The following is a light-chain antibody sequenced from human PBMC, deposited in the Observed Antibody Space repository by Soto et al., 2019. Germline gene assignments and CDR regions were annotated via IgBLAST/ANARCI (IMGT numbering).Light chain of an antibody. J-gene: IGKJ1*01. CDR3: QHYNSYSEA. CDR2: KAS. V-gene: IGKV1-5*03. Sequence: IQMTHSPSTLSGSGVYGVTITFLASQTISSWLAWYQQKPGKAPKLLIYKASTLKSGVPSRFSGSGSGTEFTLTISSLQPDDFATYYCQHYNSYSEAFGQGTKVDI. CDR1: QTISSW.